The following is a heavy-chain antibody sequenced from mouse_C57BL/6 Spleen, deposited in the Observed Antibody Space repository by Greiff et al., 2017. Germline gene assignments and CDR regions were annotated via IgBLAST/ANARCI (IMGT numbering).Heavy chain of an antibody. CDR3: AREWGYEVAY. J-gene: IGHJ3*01. CDR1: GYSITSGYY. CDR2: ISYDGSN. V-gene: IGHV3-6*01. D-gene: IGHD2-2*01. Sequence: EVHLVESGPGLVKPSQSLSLTCSVTGYSITSGYYWNWIRQFPGNKLEWMGYISYDGSNNYNPPLKNRISITRDTSKNQFFLKLNSVTTEDTATYYCAREWGYEVAYWGQGTLVTVSA.